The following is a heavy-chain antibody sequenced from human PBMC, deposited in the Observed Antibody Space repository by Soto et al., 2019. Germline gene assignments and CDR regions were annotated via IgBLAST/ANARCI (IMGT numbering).Heavy chain of an antibody. CDR1: GFTFSDYY. V-gene: IGHV3-11*01. J-gene: IGHJ6*02. Sequence: GVSLRLSCAASGFTFSDYYMSWIRQAPGKGLEWVSYISSSGSTIYYADSVKGRFTISRDNAKNSLYLQMNSLRAEDTAVYYCARDGVLSYYYGMDVWGQGTTVTVSS. D-gene: IGHD3-16*01. CDR2: ISSSGSTI. CDR3: ARDGVLSYYYGMDV.